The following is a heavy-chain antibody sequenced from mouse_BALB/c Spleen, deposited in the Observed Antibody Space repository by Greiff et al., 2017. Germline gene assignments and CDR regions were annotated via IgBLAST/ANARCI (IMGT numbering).Heavy chain of an antibody. CDR2: IDPENGDT. Sequence: VQLQQSGAELVRSGASVKLSCTASGFNIKDYYMHWVRQRPEQGLEWIGWIDPENGDTEYAPKFQGKVTMTADTSSNTAYLQRSSLTAEDTAVCYCNALGTEAYWGQGTLVTVSA. V-gene: IGHV14-4*02. J-gene: IGHJ3*01. CDR1: GFNIKDYY. D-gene: IGHD2-14*01. CDR3: NALGTEAY.